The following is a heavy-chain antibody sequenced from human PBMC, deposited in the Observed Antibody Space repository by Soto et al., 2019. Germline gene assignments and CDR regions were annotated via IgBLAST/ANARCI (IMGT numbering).Heavy chain of an antibody. CDR1: GYRFTSYW. D-gene: IGHD6-6*01. CDR2: IFPGNSDT. CDR3: ARGTRGYSSSSGFYYYYMDV. V-gene: IGHV5-51*01. Sequence: PGESLKISCKGSGYRFTSYWIGWVRQMPGKGLDWMGIIFPGNSDTRYSPSFQGQVTISADKSISTAYLQWSSLKASDTAMYYCARGTRGYSSSSGFYYYYMDVWGKGTTVTVSS. J-gene: IGHJ6*03.